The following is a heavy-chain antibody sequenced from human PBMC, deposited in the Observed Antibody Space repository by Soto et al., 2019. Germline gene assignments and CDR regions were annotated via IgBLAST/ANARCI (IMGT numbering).Heavy chain of an antibody. CDR2: IIPILGIA. V-gene: IGHV1-69*02. J-gene: IGHJ4*02. CDR3: ARGLGGARTYFDY. CDR1: GGTFSSYT. D-gene: IGHD3-10*01. Sequence: GASVKVSCKASGGTFSSYTISWVRQAPGQGLEWMGRIIPILGIANYAQKFQGRVTITADKSTSTAYMELSSLRSEDTAVYYCARGLGGARTYFDYWGQGTLVTVSS.